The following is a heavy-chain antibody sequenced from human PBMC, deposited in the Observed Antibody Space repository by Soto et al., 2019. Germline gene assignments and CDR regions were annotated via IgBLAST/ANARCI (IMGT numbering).Heavy chain of an antibody. CDR1: GGSISNSNW. Sequence: PSETLSLTCAVFGGSISNSNWWTLVRQPPGKGLDWIGEIFHSGSTNYNSSLMGRVTISVDKANNQFSLKLSSVTAADTAVYYCAHRPIVGAAIWGQGTLVTVSS. CDR3: AHRPIVGAAI. D-gene: IGHD1-26*01. J-gene: IGHJ4*02. CDR2: IFHSGST. V-gene: IGHV4-4*02.